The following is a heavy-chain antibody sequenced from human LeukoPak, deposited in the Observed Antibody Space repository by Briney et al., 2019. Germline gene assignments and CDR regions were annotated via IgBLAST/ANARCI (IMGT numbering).Heavy chain of an antibody. J-gene: IGHJ3*02. CDR1: GGSISNYY. V-gene: IGHV4-4*07. CDR2: KYARGSS. Sequence: SETLSLTCTVSGGSISNYYWSWIRQPAGKGLEWIERKYARGSSNYNPPVQSRVTMSVDTSKNQFSLKLRSVTAADTAVYYCARGRYCSADICTGGDSFDIWGQGTMVSVSP. D-gene: IGHD2-15*01. CDR3: ARGRYCSADICTGGDSFDI.